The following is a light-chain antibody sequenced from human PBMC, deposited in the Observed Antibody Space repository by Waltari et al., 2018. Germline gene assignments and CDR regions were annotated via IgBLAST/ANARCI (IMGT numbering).Light chain of an antibody. CDR1: QSISKW. V-gene: IGKV1-5*03. CDR3: QQYNSYSLLT. CDR2: EAS. Sequence: DIRMTQSPSTLSASAGDRVIISCRASQSISKWLAWYQQKPGKAPKLLIYEASTLQSGVPSRFSGIGSGTDFTLTISSLQPDDFATYCQQYNSYSLLTFGGGTKVEIK. J-gene: IGKJ4*01.